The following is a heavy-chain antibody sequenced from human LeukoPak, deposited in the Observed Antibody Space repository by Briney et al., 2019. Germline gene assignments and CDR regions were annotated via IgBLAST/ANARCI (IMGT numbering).Heavy chain of an antibody. CDR3: ARGHQRDYDSSGYWPYGMDV. J-gene: IGHJ6*02. D-gene: IGHD3-22*01. CDR1: GFTFSSYA. Sequence: GGSLRLSCAASGFTFSSYAMSWVRQAPGKGLEWVSAIGTAGDTYYPGSVKGRFTISRENAKNSLYLQMNSLRAEDTAVYYCARGHQRDYDSSGYWPYGMDVWGQGTTVTVSS. CDR2: IGTAGDT. V-gene: IGHV3-13*01.